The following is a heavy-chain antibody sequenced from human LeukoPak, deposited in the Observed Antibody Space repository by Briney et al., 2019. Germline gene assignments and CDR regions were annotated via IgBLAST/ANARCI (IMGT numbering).Heavy chain of an antibody. D-gene: IGHD3-9*01. CDR1: GGSISSNNW. CDR2: IYHSGST. V-gene: IGHV4-4*02. J-gene: IGHJ3*02. CDR3: ARASYLTGYYMAFDI. Sequence: PSGTLSLTCDVSGGSISSNNWWSWVRQPPGKGLEWIGEIYHSGSTNYNPSLKSRVTISVDKSKIQFSLKLSSVTAADTAVYYCARASYLTGYYMAFDIWGQGTMLTVSS.